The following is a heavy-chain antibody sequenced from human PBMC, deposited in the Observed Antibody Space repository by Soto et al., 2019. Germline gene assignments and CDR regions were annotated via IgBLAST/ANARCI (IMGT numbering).Heavy chain of an antibody. CDR2: INNRGSPT. V-gene: IGHV3-23*01. Sequence: HPGGSLRLSCVGSGFTFSNYAMNWVRLAPGKGLEWVSTINNRGSPTHYADSVEGRFTISRDNSRNTVYLQMNSLRAEDTAIYYCTSWMFHHFDYWGQGTPVTVSS. CDR1: GFTFSNYA. D-gene: IGHD2-2*03. CDR3: TSWMFHHFDY. J-gene: IGHJ4*02.